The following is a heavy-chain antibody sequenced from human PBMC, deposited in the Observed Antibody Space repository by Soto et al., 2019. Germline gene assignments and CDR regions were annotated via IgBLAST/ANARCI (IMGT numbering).Heavy chain of an antibody. V-gene: IGHV1-2*02. Sequence: GASVKVSCKTSGYTFTGYYMHWVRQAPGQGLEWMGWIIPESGTTKFAQKFQGRVTMTRDTSISTAYMELSTLTSDDTAVYYCARDQYSGSFLYWRKGTMVTVSS. CDR1: GYTFTGYY. J-gene: IGHJ4*02. CDR2: IIPESGTT. CDR3: ARDQYSGSFLY. D-gene: IGHD1-26*01.